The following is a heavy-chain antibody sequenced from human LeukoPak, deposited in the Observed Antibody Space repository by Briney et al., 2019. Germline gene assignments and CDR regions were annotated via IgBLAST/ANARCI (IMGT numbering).Heavy chain of an antibody. CDR2: FYPGDSAT. CDR3: ARSVMSIAARGDWSDP. V-gene: IGHV5-51*01. CDR1: GYRFTSYW. Sequence: PGESLKISCKGSGYRFTSYWIGWGRQMPGKGLEGRGSFYPGDSATRYSPSFQGQVTISADKSISTAYLQWSSLKASDTAMYYCARSVMSIAARGDWSDPRGQGTLVTASS. D-gene: IGHD6-6*01. J-gene: IGHJ5*02.